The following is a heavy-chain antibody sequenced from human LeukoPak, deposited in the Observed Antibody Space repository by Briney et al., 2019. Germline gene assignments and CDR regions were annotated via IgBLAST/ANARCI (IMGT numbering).Heavy chain of an antibody. Sequence: SVKVSCKASGGTFSSYAISWVRQAPGQGLEWMGGIIPIFGTANYAQKFRGRVTITTDESTSTAYMELSSLRSEDTAVYYCAREYSSGWPGAFDIWGQGTMVTVSS. J-gene: IGHJ3*02. CDR3: AREYSSGWPGAFDI. V-gene: IGHV1-69*05. CDR2: IIPIFGTA. CDR1: GGTFSSYA. D-gene: IGHD6-19*01.